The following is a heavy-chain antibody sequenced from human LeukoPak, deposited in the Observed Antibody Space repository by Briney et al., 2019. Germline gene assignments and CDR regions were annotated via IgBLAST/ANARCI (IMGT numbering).Heavy chain of an antibody. D-gene: IGHD1-14*01. CDR3: ARHIRPFYDI. V-gene: IGHV4-34*01. CDR1: GGSFSGYY. J-gene: IGHJ3*02. CDR2: INHSGST. Sequence: NTSETLSLTCRVYGGSFSGYYWSWIRQPPGKGLEWIGEINHSGSTNYNPSLKSRVTISVDTSKNQFSLKLSSVTAADTAVYYCARHIRPFYDIWGQGTMVTVSS.